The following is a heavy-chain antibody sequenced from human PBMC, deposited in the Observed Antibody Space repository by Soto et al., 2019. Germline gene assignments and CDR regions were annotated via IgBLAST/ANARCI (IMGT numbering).Heavy chain of an antibody. CDR3: AREDDYGYRYINYGLDV. J-gene: IGHJ6*02. CDR1: GFAFNIYA. V-gene: IGHV3-30-3*01. D-gene: IGHD4-17*01. Sequence: PWGSLRLSCAASGFAFNIYAFHWGRHSPVKGLEWVAVISFDGTKKYYSDSVKGRFTISRDNLKNTLYLQMNNLRVEDAALYFCAREDDYGYRYINYGLDVWGQGTTVTVSS. CDR2: ISFDGTKK.